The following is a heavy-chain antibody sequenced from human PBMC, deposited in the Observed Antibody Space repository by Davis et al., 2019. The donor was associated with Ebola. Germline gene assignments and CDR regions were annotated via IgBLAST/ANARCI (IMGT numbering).Heavy chain of an antibody. CDR3: ARHDSDIVAMTYGMDV. V-gene: IGHV5-10-1*01. CDR1: GYSFTSYW. D-gene: IGHD5-12*01. J-gene: IGHJ6*02. Sequence: GESLKISCKGSGYSFTSYWISWVRQMPGKGLEWMGRIDPSDSYTNYNPSFQGHVTISADKSISTAYLQWSSLKASDTAMYYCARHDSDIVAMTYGMDVWGQGTTVTVSS. CDR2: IDPSDSYT.